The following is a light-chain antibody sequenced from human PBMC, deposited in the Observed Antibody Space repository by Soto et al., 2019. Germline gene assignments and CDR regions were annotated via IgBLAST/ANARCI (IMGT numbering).Light chain of an antibody. V-gene: IGKV3-15*01. J-gene: IGKJ1*01. CDR1: QFVGNN. Sequence: EIVMTQSPATLSVSPGERVTLSCRASQFVGNNLAWYQKKPGQAPRLLIYGASTRATGVPGRFTGSGFGTYFTLTITSLQSEDLGLYYCQQYHSVWAFGQGTKV. CDR2: GAS. CDR3: QQYHSVWA.